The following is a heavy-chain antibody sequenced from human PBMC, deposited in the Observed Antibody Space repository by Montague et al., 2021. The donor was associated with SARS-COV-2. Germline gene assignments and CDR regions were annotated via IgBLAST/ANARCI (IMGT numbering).Heavy chain of an antibody. Sequence: QSGAEVRKPGESLRISCKGSGYSFTTYWINWVRQMPGKGLEWMGKIDPSDSNAYYSPSFQGHVTISIDKSISTAYLQWSSLKASDTAMFYCATPDYWGQGTLVTVSS. J-gene: IGHJ4*02. CDR3: ATPDY. CDR1: GYSFTTYW. CDR2: IDPSDSNA. V-gene: IGHV5-10-1*01.